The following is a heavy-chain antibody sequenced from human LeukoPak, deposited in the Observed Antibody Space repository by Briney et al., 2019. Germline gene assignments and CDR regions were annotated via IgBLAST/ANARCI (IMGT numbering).Heavy chain of an antibody. CDR2: FDPEDDKT. CDR1: GYTLTELS. CDR3: ATGAGWSGSYYFDY. Sequence: ASVKVSCKVSGYTLTELSIHWVRQAPGKGLEWMGGFDPEDDKTIYAQKFQGRVTMTEDTSSDTAYMDLSSLRSEDTAVFYCATGAGWSGSYYFDYWGQGTLVTVSS. D-gene: IGHD3-3*01. J-gene: IGHJ4*02. V-gene: IGHV1-24*01.